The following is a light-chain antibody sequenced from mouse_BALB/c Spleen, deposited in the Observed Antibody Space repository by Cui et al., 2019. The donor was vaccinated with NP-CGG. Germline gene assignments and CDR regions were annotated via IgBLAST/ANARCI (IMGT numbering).Light chain of an antibody. CDR3: ALWYSNHWV. V-gene: IGLV1*01. CDR1: TGAVTTCNY. CDR2: GTN. J-gene: IGLJ1*01. Sequence: QVVVTQESALTTSPGETVTLTCRSSTGAVTTCNYANWVQEKPDHLFTGLIGGTNNRAPGVPARFSGSLIGDKAALTITGAQTEDEAIYFCALWYSNHWVFGGGTKRTVL.